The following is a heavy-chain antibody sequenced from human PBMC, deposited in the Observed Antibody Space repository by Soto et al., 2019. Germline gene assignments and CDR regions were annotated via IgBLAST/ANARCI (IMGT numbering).Heavy chain of an antibody. CDR1: GYTFTSYA. CDR3: ARGSGLTYSDY. D-gene: IGHD3-10*01. Sequence: QVQLVQPGAEVKKPGASVKVSCKASGYTFTSYAMHWVRQAPGQRLEWMGWINAGNGNTKYSQKYQGRVTITRDTSAGKAQMEPSSMQSEDTAVYYCARGSGLTYSDYWGQGTLVTVAS. CDR2: INAGNGNT. J-gene: IGHJ4*02. V-gene: IGHV1-3*01.